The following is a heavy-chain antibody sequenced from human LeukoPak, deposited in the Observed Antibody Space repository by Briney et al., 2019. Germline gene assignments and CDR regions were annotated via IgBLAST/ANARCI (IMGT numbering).Heavy chain of an antibody. CDR2: ISYDGSNK. J-gene: IGHJ4*02. D-gene: IGHD6-13*01. CDR1: GFTFSSYT. V-gene: IGHV3-30-3*01. CDR3: ARDGSSWYFAKVGALRGPFDY. Sequence: GALRLSCAASGFTFSSYTIHWVRQAPGKGLEWVTIISYDGSNKYYADSVKGRFTISRDNSKNTLYLQMNSPRAEDTAVHYCARDGSSWYFAKVGALRGPFDYWGQGTLVTVSS.